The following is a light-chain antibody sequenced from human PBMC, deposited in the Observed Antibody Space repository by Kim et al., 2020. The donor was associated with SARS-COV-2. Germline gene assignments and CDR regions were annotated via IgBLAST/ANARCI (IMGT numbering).Light chain of an antibody. CDR1: QSVLYRSNSKHY. CDR2: WAS. CDR3: QQYYSSVSLT. V-gene: IGKV4-1*01. J-gene: IGKJ4*01. Sequence: TINCKSSQSVLYRSNSKHYLAWYQLKPGQPPKLLISWASTREFGVPDRFSGRGSGTDFTLTISSLQAENAAVYYCQQYYSSVSLTFGGGTKVDIK.